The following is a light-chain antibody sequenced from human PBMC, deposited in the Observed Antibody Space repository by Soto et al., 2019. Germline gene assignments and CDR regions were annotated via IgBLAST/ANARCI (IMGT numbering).Light chain of an antibody. CDR1: QSIASY. CDR3: QQSYTNPT. Sequence: IQMTQSPSSLSASVGDRVTITCRASQSIASYLNWYQQNPGKAPKLLIYAASNLQSGVPSRFSGSGSGTDFTLTISSLQPEDFATYYCQQSYTNPTFGGGTKVDIK. CDR2: AAS. J-gene: IGKJ4*01. V-gene: IGKV1-39*01.